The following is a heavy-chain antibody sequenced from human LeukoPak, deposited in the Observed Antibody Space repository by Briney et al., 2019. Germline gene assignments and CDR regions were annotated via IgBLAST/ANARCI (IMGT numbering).Heavy chain of an antibody. J-gene: IGHJ4*02. CDR2: ISSSSSYM. V-gene: IGHV3-21*01. CDR3: SRDQLKTGSYFDY. Sequence: GGSLRLSCAASGFTFSSYSMNWVRQAPGKGLEWVSSISSSSSYMYYADSVKGRFTISRDNAKNSLYLQMNSLRAEDTAVYYCSRDQLKTGSYFDYWGQGTLVTVSS. D-gene: IGHD3-10*01. CDR1: GFTFSSYS.